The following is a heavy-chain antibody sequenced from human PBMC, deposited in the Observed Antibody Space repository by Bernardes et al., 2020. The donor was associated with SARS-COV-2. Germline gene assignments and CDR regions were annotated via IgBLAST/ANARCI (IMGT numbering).Heavy chain of an antibody. CDR3: ARHPKIYDVLTGYPGVSFDWYFDL. CDR1: GGSISTSDYY. V-gene: IGHV4-39*01. D-gene: IGHD3-9*01. CDR2: IFYTGTT. Sequence: SETLSLTCTVSGGSISTSDYYWGWIRQSPGKGLEWIGSIFYTGTTYFSPSLKSRLTISVDTSKNQFSLKLTSVTAADTAVYYCARHPKIYDVLTGYPGVSFDWYFDLWGRGTLVTVSS. J-gene: IGHJ2*01.